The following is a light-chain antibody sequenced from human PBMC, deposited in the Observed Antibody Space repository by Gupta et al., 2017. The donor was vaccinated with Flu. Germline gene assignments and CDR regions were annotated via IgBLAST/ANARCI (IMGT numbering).Light chain of an antibody. V-gene: IGKV2-30*02. CDR2: KVS. CDR1: QSIVPSGGNTY. CDR3: MQATHWLYT. J-gene: IGKJ2*01. Sequence: ISCRSNQSIVPSGGNTYLNWYQHRPSQSPRRLIYKVSSRDSGVPDRFSGIGSGTDVTLKISRVEAEDVGVYYCMQATHWLYTFGQGTKLEMK.